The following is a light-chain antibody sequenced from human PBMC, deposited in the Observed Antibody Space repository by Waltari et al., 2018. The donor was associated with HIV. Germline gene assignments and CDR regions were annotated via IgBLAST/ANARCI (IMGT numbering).Light chain of an antibody. J-gene: IGLJ2*01. V-gene: IGLV1-51*01. CDR3: GTWDSSLNTPV. Sequence: QPVLTQPPSVSAAPGRSVTITCSGSTSNIETNYVSWYQQIPGTAPKLLIYDNNKRPSGIPERFSGSKSATSATLGITGLQTGDEAEYFCGTWDSSLNTPVVGGGSRLTV. CDR1: TSNIETNY. CDR2: DNN.